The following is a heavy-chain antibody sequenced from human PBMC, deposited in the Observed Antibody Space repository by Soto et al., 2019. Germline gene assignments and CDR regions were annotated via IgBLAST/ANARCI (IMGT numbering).Heavy chain of an antibody. D-gene: IGHD5-18*01. Sequence: ASVKVSCKVSGYTITELSMHWVRQAPGKGLEWMGGFDPEDGETIYAQKFQGRVTMTEDTSTDTAYMELSSLRSEDTAVYYCARGYSYGYFARFDYWGQGTLVTVSS. V-gene: IGHV1-24*01. CDR2: FDPEDGET. CDR1: GYTITELS. J-gene: IGHJ4*02. CDR3: ARGYSYGYFARFDY.